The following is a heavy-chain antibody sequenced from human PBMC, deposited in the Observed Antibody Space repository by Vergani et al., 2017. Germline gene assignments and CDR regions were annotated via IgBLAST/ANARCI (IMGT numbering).Heavy chain of an antibody. CDR1: CASIRSSNYY. CDR2: IYYSGST. J-gene: IGHJ5*02. Sequence: LQLQESCPGLVKPSATLSLTCSVSCASIRSSNYYWGWIRQPPGKGLEWIASIYYSGSTYYNPSLKSRVTISVDTSKNQFSLKLSSVTAADTAVYFCARHSTVEWLVKLGWIDPWGQGILVTVSS. CDR3: ARHSTVEWLVKLGWIDP. D-gene: IGHD6-19*01. V-gene: IGHV4-39*01.